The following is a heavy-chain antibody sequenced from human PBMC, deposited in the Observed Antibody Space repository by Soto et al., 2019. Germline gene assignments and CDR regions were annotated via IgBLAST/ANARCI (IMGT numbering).Heavy chain of an antibody. Sequence: SVKVSCKASGGTFSSYAISWVRQAPGQGLEWMGGIIPIFGTANYAQKFQGRVTITADESTSTAYMELSSLRSEDTAVYYCARVKRYFYCFFFDYGGRGPLVTVSS. CDR2: IIPIFGTA. J-gene: IGHJ4*02. V-gene: IGHV1-69*13. D-gene: IGHD3-9*01. CDR1: GGTFSSYA. CDR3: ARVKRYFYCFFFDY.